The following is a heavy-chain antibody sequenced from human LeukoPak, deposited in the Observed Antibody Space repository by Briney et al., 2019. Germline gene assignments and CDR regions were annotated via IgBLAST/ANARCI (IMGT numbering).Heavy chain of an antibody. CDR3: ATKGLVSVPSRYHFDY. CDR1: GFTLSSYS. CDR2: ISGDGRIT. D-gene: IGHD2-2*01. V-gene: IGHV3-23*01. J-gene: IGHJ4*02. Sequence: GESLTLSCAASGFTLSSYSMSWVRQPPGKGLEWVSSISGDGRITHHADSVKGRFIISRDNSKNTLYLQMNSLRAEDTAVYYCATKGLVSVPSRYHFDYWGQGTLVTVSS.